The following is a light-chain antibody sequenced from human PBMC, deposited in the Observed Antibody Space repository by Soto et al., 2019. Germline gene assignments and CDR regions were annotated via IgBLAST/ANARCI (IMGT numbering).Light chain of an antibody. J-gene: IGKJ5*01. CDR1: QGIGDT. V-gene: IGKV3-15*01. Sequence: EVVMTQSPATLSVSPGEGVTLSCRASQGIGDTLAWYQHKPGQTPRLLIYDTSTRASGVPARISGSGSGTDFTLTISRLEPEDFAVYYCQQYVSPPITFGQGTRLEIK. CDR3: QQYVSPPIT. CDR2: DTS.